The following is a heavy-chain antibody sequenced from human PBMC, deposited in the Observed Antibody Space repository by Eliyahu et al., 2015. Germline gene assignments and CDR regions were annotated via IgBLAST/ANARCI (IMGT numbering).Heavy chain of an antibody. J-gene: IGHJ4*02. D-gene: IGHD6-19*01. Sequence: SGPGLVRPSQTLSLTCTVSGASTNTGGYYWSWIRQHPGKGLEWIGSIYYTGSTDYIPSLKSRLTISLDTSKNQFSLNLNSVTAADTAVYYCARDRGSSGWHYFDYWGQGILVTVSS. CDR2: IYYTGST. V-gene: IGHV4-31*03. CDR1: GASTNTGGYY. CDR3: ARDRGSSGWHYFDY.